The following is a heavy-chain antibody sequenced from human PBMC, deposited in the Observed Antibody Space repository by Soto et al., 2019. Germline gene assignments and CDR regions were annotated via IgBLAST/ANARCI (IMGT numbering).Heavy chain of an antibody. Sequence: QVQLVQSGAEVRKPGSSVTVSCKASGGTFSNYAISWVRQAPGQGLEWMGGIIPIVGTGSYAQKFQGRVTITADDPKTTAYMELSSLRFEYTAVYYCARVVILVPTASTHYYYHMDVWGPGTTVTVSS. V-gene: IGHV1-69*01. CDR1: GGTFSNYA. D-gene: IGHD2-2*01. CDR3: ARVVILVPTASTHYYYHMDV. CDR2: IIPIVGTG. J-gene: IGHJ6*02.